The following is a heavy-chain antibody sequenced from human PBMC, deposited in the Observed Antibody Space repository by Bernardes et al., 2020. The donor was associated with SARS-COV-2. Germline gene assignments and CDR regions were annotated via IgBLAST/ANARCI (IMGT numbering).Heavy chain of an antibody. CDR1: GGSISSGDYY. CDR3: ARVGYYYDSSGYPIPLWLRYFAL. J-gene: IGHJ2*01. D-gene: IGHD3-22*01. V-gene: IGHV4-30-4*01. Sequence: SETLSLTCTVSGGSISSGDYYWSWIRQPPGKGLEWIGYIYYSGSTYYNPSLKSRVTISVDTSKNQFSLKLSSVTAADTAVYYCARVGYYYDSSGYPIPLWLRYFALWGRGTLVTVFS. CDR2: IYYSGST.